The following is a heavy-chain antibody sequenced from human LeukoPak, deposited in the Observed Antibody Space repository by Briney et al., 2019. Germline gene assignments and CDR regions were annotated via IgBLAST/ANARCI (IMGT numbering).Heavy chain of an antibody. CDR2: ISTDGST. CDR1: GDSISSGAYY. J-gene: IGHJ4*02. D-gene: IGHD2/OR15-2a*01. CDR3: ARLPRGLIRTY. V-gene: IGHV4-61*02. Sequence: SETLSLTCTVSGDSISSGAYYWSWIRQPAGKGLEWIGRISTDGSTNYNPSLNSRVTMSVDASNNHFSLKLNSVTAADTAVYYCARLPRGLIRTYWGQGTLVTVSS.